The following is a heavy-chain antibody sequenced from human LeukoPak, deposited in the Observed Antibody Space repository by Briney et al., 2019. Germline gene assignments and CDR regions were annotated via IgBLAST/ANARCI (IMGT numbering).Heavy chain of an antibody. CDR3: ARVALYSSGWSPKDY. Sequence: ASVKVSCKASGYTFTSYGISWVRQAPGQGLEWMGWISAYNGNTNYAQKLQGRVTMTTDTSTSTAYMELRSLRSDDTAVYYCARVALYSSGWSPKDYWGQGTLVTVSS. J-gene: IGHJ4*02. CDR1: GYTFTSYG. D-gene: IGHD6-19*01. CDR2: ISAYNGNT. V-gene: IGHV1-18*01.